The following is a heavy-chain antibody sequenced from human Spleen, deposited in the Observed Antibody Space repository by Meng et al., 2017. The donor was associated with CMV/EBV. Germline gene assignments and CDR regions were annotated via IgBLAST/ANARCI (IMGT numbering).Heavy chain of an antibody. Sequence: CTASGYTFTDYGVIWVRQAPGQGLEWMGWISPYNGDTNFAQKFQGRVTMSTDTSTNTAHMELRSLGYDDTAVYYCARGSKHVGWFDPRGQGTLVTVSS. CDR2: ISPYNGDT. CDR3: ARGSKHVGWFDP. D-gene: IGHD4-11*01. V-gene: IGHV1-18*01. J-gene: IGHJ5*02. CDR1: GYTFTDYG.